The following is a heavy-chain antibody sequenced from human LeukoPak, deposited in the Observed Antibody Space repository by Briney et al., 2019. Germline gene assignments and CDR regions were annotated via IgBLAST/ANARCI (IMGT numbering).Heavy chain of an antibody. CDR1: GYTFTYYG. CDR2: ISADNSNT. CDR3: ARSGSVGSFGYMDV. Sequence: ASVKVSCKASGYTFTYYGISWVRQSPGQGLEWMGWISADNSNTNYAQKFQGRVTMTTDTATSTAYMELRSLRSDDTAVYYCARSGSVGSFGYMDVWGKGTTVTVSS. V-gene: IGHV1-18*01. D-gene: IGHD1-26*01. J-gene: IGHJ6*03.